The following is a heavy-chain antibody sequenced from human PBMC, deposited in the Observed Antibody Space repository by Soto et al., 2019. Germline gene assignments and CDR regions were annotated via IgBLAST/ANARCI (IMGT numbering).Heavy chain of an antibody. J-gene: IGHJ5*02. CDR2: IYYSGGT. Sequence: PXATLSLTCTVSGAALSSGGYFYTWVRQPPGKGLEWLGYIYYSGGTNYNPSLKGRVTISLDKSKSQFSLRLISVTAADTAVYYCTREQSDDNYFDPWGQGTLVTVPS. D-gene: IGHD6-19*01. CDR1: GAALSSGGYF. V-gene: IGHV4-61*08. CDR3: TREQSDDNYFDP.